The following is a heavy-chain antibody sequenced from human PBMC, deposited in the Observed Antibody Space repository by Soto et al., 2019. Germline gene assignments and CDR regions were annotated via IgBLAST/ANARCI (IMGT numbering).Heavy chain of an antibody. CDR2: INAGNGNT. Sequence: GASVKVSCKASGYTFTSYAMHWVRQAPGQRLEWMGWINAGNGNTKYSQKFQGRVTITRDTSASTAYMELSSLRSEDTAVYYCARAPVLLWFGELFPDYWGQGTLVTVS. CDR1: GYTFTSYA. CDR3: ARAPVLLWFGELFPDY. J-gene: IGHJ4*02. V-gene: IGHV1-3*01. D-gene: IGHD3-10*01.